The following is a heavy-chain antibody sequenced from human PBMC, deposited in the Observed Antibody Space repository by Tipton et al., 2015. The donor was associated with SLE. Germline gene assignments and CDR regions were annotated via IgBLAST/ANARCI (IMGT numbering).Heavy chain of an antibody. Sequence: TLSLTCTVSGGSISSGSYYWSWIRQPAGKGLEWIGRIYTSGRTHYNPSLKSRVTISVDTSKNQFSLKLSSVTAADTAVYYCARGGRLVEGPMDVWGKGTTVTVSS. CDR1: GGSISSGSYY. J-gene: IGHJ6*03. V-gene: IGHV4-61*02. CDR3: ARGGRLVEGPMDV. CDR2: IYTSGRT. D-gene: IGHD6-19*01.